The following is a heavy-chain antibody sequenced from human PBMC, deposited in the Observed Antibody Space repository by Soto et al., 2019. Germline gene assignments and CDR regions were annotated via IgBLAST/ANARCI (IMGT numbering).Heavy chain of an antibody. CDR3: ARLRSWYEAIDY. J-gene: IGHJ4*02. V-gene: IGHV1-69*12. D-gene: IGHD6-13*01. CDR1: GGTFSSYA. CDR2: IIPIFGTA. Sequence: QVQLVQSGAEVKKPGSSVKVSCKASGGTFSSYAISWVRQAPGQGLEWMGGIIPIFGTANYAQKFQGRVXIXAXASTSTAYMELSSLRSEDTAVYYCARLRSWYEAIDYWGQGTLVTVSS.